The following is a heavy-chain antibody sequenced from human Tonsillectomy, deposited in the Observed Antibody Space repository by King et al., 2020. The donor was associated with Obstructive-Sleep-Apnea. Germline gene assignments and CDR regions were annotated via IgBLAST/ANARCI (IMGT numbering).Heavy chain of an antibody. J-gene: IGHJ4*02. CDR3: ARAGSVVVIFDY. V-gene: IGHV3-7*01. D-gene: IGHD3-22*01. Sequence: VQLVESGGGLVQPGGSLRLSCAASGFTISTYWMSWARQAPGKGLEWVANINQDGSDKYYVDSVKGRFTISRDNAKNSLYLQMNSQRAEDTAVYYCARAGSVVVIFDYWGQGTLVTVSS. CDR1: GFTISTYW. CDR2: INQDGSDK.